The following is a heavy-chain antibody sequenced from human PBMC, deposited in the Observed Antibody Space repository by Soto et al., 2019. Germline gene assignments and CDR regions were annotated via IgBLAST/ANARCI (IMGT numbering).Heavy chain of an antibody. CDR2: IYTSDSDT. CDR1: GYTFAGYW. V-gene: IGHV5-51*01. Sequence: PGASLKISCKGSGYTFAGYWIAWVRQMPGKGLELMGIIYTSDSDTRYRPSFQGQVTISADKSISSAYLQWSSLRASDTAMYDCARGGVSTRTFDYGGQGTPVTVSS. CDR3: ARGGVSTRTFDY. D-gene: IGHD3-3*01. J-gene: IGHJ4*02.